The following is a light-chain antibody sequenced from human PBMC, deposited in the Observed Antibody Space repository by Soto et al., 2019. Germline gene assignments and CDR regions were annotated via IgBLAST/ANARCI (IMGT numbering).Light chain of an antibody. J-gene: IGLJ2*01. CDR2: DNT. Sequence: QSVLTQPPSVSGAPGQRITISCTGTSTNIGADNDVYWYQQHPGTAPKLLIYDNTNRPSGVSDRFSASKSGTTASLTIAGLQAEDEADYYCHSYTGSRSGVVFGGGTKLTVL. V-gene: IGLV1-40*01. CDR3: HSYTGSRSGVV. CDR1: STNIGADND.